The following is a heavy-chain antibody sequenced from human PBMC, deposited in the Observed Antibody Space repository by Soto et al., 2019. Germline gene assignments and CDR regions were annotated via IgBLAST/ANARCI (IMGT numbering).Heavy chain of an antibody. CDR1: RDTFDSYA. D-gene: IGHD1-1*01. V-gene: IGHV1-69*01. Sequence: QVLLVQSGAEMKQPGSSVSVSCKASRDTFDSYAMTWVRLAPGQGPEWMGGIIPILGTTKYAQKFQGRVTMTADESTSTVYMELSSLRSEDGAVYYCAAGGKNGYIKWGQGTQVTVSS. J-gene: IGHJ4*02. CDR2: IIPILGTT. CDR3: AAGGKNGYIK.